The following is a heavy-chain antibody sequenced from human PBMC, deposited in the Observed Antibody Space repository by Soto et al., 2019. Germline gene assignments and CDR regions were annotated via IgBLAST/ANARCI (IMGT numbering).Heavy chain of an antibody. V-gene: IGHV4-59*01. CDR1: GCSINNYY. J-gene: IGHJ4*02. D-gene: IGHD1-7*01. CDR3: ARRQVWNYLFDN. Sequence: LSVTLSLTCTVSGCSINNYYWSWFRQSPGRGLEWIGCSYYSGTTNYNPSLSSRVTISIGAPKTQFSLRLRSVTAADKAVYYCARRQVWNYLFDNWGPGILVT. CDR2: SYYSGTT.